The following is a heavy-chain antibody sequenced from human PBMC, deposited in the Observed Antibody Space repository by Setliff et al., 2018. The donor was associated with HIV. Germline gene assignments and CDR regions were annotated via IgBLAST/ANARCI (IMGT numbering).Heavy chain of an antibody. D-gene: IGHD2-8*01. CDR2: IYYSGST. V-gene: IGHV4-59*01. CDR3: ASLYASRNWSGTDSYYYYMDV. CDR1: GGSISSYY. Sequence: LSLTCTVSGGSISSYYWSWIRQPPGKGLEWIGYIYYSGSTNYNPSLKSRVTISVDTSKNQFSLKLSSVTAADTAVYYCASLYASRNWSGTDSYYYYMDVWGKGTTVTVSS. J-gene: IGHJ6*03.